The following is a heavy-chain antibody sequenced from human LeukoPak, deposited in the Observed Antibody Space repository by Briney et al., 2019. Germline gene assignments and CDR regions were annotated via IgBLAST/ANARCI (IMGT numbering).Heavy chain of an antibody. V-gene: IGHV4-59*01. D-gene: IGHD2/OR15-2a*01. Sequence: SETLSLTCTVSGDSMNEYYWSWVRQPPGQGLEWIGYVYYSGSTTYNPSLKSRVNITIDTSKNQFSLTLTSVTAADTAMYYCARNVGKYYRYFQHWGQGTVVSVSS. CDR2: VYYSGST. CDR3: ARNVGKYYRYFQH. J-gene: IGHJ1*01. CDR1: GDSMNEYY.